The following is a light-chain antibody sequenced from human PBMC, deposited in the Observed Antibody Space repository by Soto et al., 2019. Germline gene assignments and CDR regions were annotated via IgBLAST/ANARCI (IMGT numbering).Light chain of an antibody. CDR2: AAS. V-gene: IGKV1-39*01. Sequence: DIQMTQSPSSLSASVGERVTITCRASQSISSYLNWYQKKPGKAPKLLIYAASSLQSQVPSRFSGSRSGTAFTFTISSLQPEDFATYYCQQSYSTPRTFGQGTKVEIK. J-gene: IGKJ1*01. CDR3: QQSYSTPRT. CDR1: QSISSY.